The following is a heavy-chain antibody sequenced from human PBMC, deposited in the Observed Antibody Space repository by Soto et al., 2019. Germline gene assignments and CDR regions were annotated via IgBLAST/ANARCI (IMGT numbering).Heavy chain of an antibody. J-gene: IGHJ4*02. Sequence: SETLSLTCTVSGGSISSYYWSWIRQPPWKGLEWIGYIYYSGSTNYNPSLKSRVTISVDTSKNQFSLKLSSVTAADTAVYYCARAWQYSSGFFDYWGQGTLVTVSS. V-gene: IGHV4-59*01. D-gene: IGHD6-19*01. CDR2: IYYSGST. CDR1: GGSISSYY. CDR3: ARAWQYSSGFFDY.